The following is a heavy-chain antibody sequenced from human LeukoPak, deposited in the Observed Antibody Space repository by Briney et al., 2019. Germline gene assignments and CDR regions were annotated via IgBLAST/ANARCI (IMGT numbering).Heavy chain of an antibody. CDR3: ARAVTNIDY. CDR2: IYHSGST. D-gene: IGHD4-17*01. V-gene: IGHV4-38-2*01. J-gene: IGHJ4*02. CDR1: GYSISSGYY. Sequence: PSETLSLTCAVSGYSISSGYYWGWIRQPPGRGLEWIGSIYHSGSTYYNPSLKSRVTISVDTSKNQFSLKLSSVTAADTAMYYCARAVTNIDYWGQGTLVTVSS.